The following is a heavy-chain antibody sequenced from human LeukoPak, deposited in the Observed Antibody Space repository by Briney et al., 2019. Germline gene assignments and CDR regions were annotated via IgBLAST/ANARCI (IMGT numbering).Heavy chain of an antibody. V-gene: IGHV3-9*01. CDR2: INSNSGSI. CDR1: GFTFDDYA. J-gene: IGHJ5*02. D-gene: IGHD3-10*01. Sequence: GRSLRLSCAASGFTFDDYAMHWVRQAPGKGLEWVSSINSNSGSIGYADSVKGRFTISRDNSKNTLYLQMNSLRAEDTAVYFCARVATGSYDWFDPWGQGTLVTVSS. CDR3: ARVATGSYDWFDP.